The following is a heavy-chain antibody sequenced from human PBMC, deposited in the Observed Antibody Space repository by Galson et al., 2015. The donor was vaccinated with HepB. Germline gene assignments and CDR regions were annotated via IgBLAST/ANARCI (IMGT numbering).Heavy chain of an antibody. D-gene: IGHD6-19*01. CDR3: AKDSGAVALLTVFDY. V-gene: IGHV3-23*01. J-gene: IGHJ4*02. Sequence: SLRLSCAASGFTFSSYAMSWVRQAPGKGLEWVASISNSAVSAYYADSVKGRFTISRDNSKNTLYLQMNGLRAEDTAVYYCAKDSGAVALLTVFDYCGQGNLVTASS. CDR2: ISNSAVSA. CDR1: GFTFSSYA.